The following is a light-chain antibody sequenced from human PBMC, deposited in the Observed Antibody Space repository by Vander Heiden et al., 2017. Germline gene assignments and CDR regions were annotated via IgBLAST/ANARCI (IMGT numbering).Light chain of an antibody. CDR1: QSVSSSY. Sequence: DIVLTQSPGTLSLSPGERATLSCRASQSVSSSYLAWYQQKPGQAPRLLIYGASSRATGIPDRFSGSGSGTDFTLTISRLEPEDFAVYYCQQYGSSPPYTFGHGTKLEIK. J-gene: IGKJ2*01. V-gene: IGKV3-20*01. CDR2: GAS. CDR3: QQYGSSPPYT.